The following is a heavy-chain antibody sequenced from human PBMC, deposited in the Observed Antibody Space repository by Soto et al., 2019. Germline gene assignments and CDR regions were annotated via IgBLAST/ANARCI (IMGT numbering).Heavy chain of an antibody. Sequence: QVQLQESGPGLVKPSETLSLTCTVSDGSISSYYWSWIRQPPGKGLEWIGYIYYSGTTNYNPSLKSRVTISVDTSKNQFSLKLSSVTAADTAVYYCARNKLGYNSLDYWGQGTLVTVSS. CDR3: ARNKLGYNSLDY. J-gene: IGHJ4*02. D-gene: IGHD1-1*01. V-gene: IGHV4-59*01. CDR2: IYYSGTT. CDR1: DGSISSYY.